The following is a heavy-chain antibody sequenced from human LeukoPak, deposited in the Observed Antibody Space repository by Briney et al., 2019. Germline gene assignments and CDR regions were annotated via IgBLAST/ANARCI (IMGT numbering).Heavy chain of an antibody. CDR3: AKGVGATYLYYFDY. CDR1: RFSFDDYA. D-gene: IGHD1-26*01. CDR2: ISWNSGTI. V-gene: IGHV3-9*03. Sequence: GGSLRLSCAASRFSFDDYAMHWVRQAPGKGLEWVSGISWNSGTIGYADSVKGRFTIPRDNAKNSLYLQMNSLRAEDMALYYCAKGVGATYLYYFDYWGQGTLVTVSS. J-gene: IGHJ4*02.